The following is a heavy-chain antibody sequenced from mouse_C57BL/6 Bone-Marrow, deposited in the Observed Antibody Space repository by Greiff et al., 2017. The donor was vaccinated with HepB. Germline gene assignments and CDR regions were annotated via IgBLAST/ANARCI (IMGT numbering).Heavy chain of an antibody. CDR3: AVYGNYDY. J-gene: IGHJ2*01. V-gene: IGHV1-82*01. D-gene: IGHD2-1*01. CDR1: GYAFSSSW. Sequence: VQLQQSGPELVKPGASVRISCKASGYAFSSSWMNWVKQRPGKGLEWIGRIYPGDGDTNYNGKFKGKATLTADKSSSTAYMQLSSLTSEVSAVYFCAVYGNYDYWGQGTTLTVSS. CDR2: IYPGDGDT.